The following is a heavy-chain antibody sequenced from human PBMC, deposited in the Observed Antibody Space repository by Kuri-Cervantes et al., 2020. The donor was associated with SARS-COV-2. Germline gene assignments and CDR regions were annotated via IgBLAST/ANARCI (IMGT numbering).Heavy chain of an antibody. CDR1: GGPISSGGYY. CDR3: ARHDH. Sequence: SETLSLTCTVSGGPISSGGYYWGWIRQPPGKGLEFIGTIYYDGRTYYNTSLKSRVTISVDTSKNQFSLKLSSVTAADTAVYYCARHDHWGQGTLVTVSS. J-gene: IGHJ4*02. V-gene: IGHV4-39*01. CDR2: IYYDGRT.